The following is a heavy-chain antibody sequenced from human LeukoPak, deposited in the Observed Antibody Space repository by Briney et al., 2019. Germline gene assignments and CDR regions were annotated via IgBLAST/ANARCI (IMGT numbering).Heavy chain of an antibody. CDR3: ARADYCSSTSCPRGGFDP. Sequence: SETLSLTCAVYGGSFSGYYWSWIRQPPGKGLEWIGEINHSGSTNYNPSLKSRVTISVDTSKNQFSLKLSSVTAADTAVYYCARADYCSSTSCPRGGFDPWGQGTLVTVSS. CDR1: GGSFSGYY. CDR2: INHSGST. J-gene: IGHJ5*02. D-gene: IGHD2-2*01. V-gene: IGHV4-34*01.